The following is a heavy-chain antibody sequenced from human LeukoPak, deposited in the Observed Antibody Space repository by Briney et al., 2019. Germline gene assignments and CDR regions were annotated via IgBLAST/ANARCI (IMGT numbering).Heavy chain of an antibody. J-gene: IGHJ6*02. D-gene: IGHD3-22*01. Sequence: GGSLRLSCAASGFTFSDYYMSWIRQAPGKGLEWVSYISSSGSTIYYADPVKGRFTISRDNAKNSLYLQMNSLRAEDTAVYYCARDFTYYYDSSGYNTGSYYYGMDVWGQGTTVTVSS. CDR2: ISSSGSTI. CDR3: ARDFTYYYDSSGYNTGSYYYGMDV. V-gene: IGHV3-11*01. CDR1: GFTFSDYY.